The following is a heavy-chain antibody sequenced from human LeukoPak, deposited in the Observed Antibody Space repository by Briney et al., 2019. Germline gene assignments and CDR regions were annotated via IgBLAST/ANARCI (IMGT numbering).Heavy chain of an antibody. J-gene: IGHJ4*02. D-gene: IGHD3-9*01. Sequence: GASLRLSCAASGFTVSSNYMSWVRQAPGKGLEWVSVIYSGGSTYYADSVKGRFTISRDNSTNTPYLQMSSLRAEDKAVDYCAKESSGISPGYYFDYWGQGTLVTVSS. V-gene: IGHV3-53*01. CDR1: GFTVSSNY. CDR2: IYSGGST. CDR3: AKESSGISPGYYFDY.